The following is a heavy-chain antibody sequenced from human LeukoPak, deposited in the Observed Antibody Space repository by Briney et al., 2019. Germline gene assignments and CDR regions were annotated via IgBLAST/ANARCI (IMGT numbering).Heavy chain of an antibody. CDR2: ISSSGSTI. CDR1: GFTFSSYE. D-gene: IGHD6-19*01. J-gene: IGHJ4*02. V-gene: IGHV3-48*03. CDR3: ARDRSGWYLGLFDH. Sequence: GGSLRLSCAASGFTFSSYEMNWVRQAPGKGLEWVSYISSSGSTIYYADSVKGRFTISRDNAKNSLYLQMNSLRAEDTAVYHCARDRSGWYLGLFDHWGQGTLVTVSS.